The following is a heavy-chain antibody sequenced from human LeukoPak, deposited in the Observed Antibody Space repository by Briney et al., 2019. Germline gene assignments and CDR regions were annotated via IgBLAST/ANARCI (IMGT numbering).Heavy chain of an antibody. D-gene: IGHD2-2*02. CDR2: ISSSSSYI. CDR3: ASPGYCSSTSCYRGFDY. V-gene: IGHV3-21*01. J-gene: IGHJ4*02. CDR1: GFTFSSYS. Sequence: PGGSLRLSCAASGFTFSSYSMNWVRQAPGRGLEWVSSISSSSSYIYYADSVKGRFTISRDNAKNSLYLQMNSLRAEDTAVYCCASPGYCSSTSCYRGFDYWGQGTLVTVSS.